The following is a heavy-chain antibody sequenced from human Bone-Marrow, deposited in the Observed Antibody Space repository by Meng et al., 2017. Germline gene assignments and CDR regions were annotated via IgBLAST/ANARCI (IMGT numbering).Heavy chain of an antibody. Sequence: QVQLQASGPGLVKPSQTLSLTCTVSGGSISSGGYYWNWIRQHPGKGLEWIGYIYYSGSTYYNPSLKSRITISVDTSKNHFSLKLSSVTAADTAVYYCASLYGVVGASWFDPWGQGTLVTVSS. D-gene: IGHD1-26*01. CDR1: GGSISSGGYY. CDR2: IYYSGST. CDR3: ASLYGVVGASWFDP. V-gene: IGHV4-31*03. J-gene: IGHJ5*02.